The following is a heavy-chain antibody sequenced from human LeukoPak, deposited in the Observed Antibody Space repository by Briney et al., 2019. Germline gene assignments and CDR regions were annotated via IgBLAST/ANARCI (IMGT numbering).Heavy chain of an antibody. CDR2: ISYDGSNK. Sequence: GSLRLSCAASGFTFSSYAMHWVRQAPGKGLEWVAVISYDGSNKYYADSVKGRFTISRDNSKNTLYLQMNSLRAEDTAVYYCARPYSSGWLRDYWGQGTLVTVSS. D-gene: IGHD6-19*01. J-gene: IGHJ4*02. CDR1: GFTFSSYA. V-gene: IGHV3-30-3*01. CDR3: ARPYSSGWLRDY.